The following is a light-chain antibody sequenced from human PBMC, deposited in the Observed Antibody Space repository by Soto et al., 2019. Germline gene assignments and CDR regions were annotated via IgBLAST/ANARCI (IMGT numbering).Light chain of an antibody. Sequence: QSVLTQPPSASGTPGQRVTISCSGSSSNIGSNAVNWYQQLPGTAPKLLIYTFAQRPSGVPDRFSGSKSGTSASLAISGLQSEDEADYYCSSYTSSSTVVFGGGTKVTVL. CDR2: TFA. CDR3: SSYTSSSTVV. J-gene: IGLJ2*01. CDR1: SSNIGSNA. V-gene: IGLV1-44*01.